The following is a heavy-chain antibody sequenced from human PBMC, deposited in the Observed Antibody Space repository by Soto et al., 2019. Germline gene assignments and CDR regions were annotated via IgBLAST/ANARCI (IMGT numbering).Heavy chain of an antibody. V-gene: IGHV3-74*03. J-gene: IGHJ6*02. CDR2: VNNDGTDT. CDR1: GFTFSNYW. D-gene: IGHD6-13*01. Sequence: EVQLVESGGGLVQPGVSLRLSCAASGFTFSNYWMYWDRQAPGKGLVWVSRVNNDGTDTTHADSVKGRFTISRDNAENTLYLQMNSLRAEDTAVYYCARGGLQHALDVWGQGSTVTVSS. CDR3: ARGGLQHALDV.